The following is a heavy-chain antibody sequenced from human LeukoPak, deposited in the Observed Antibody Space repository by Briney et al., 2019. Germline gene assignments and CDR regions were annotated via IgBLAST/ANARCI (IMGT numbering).Heavy chain of an antibody. V-gene: IGHV3-9*01. CDR2: ISWNGGTI. CDR1: GFTFSTCA. D-gene: IGHD3-22*01. Sequence: GGSLRLSCAASGFTFSTCAMHWVRQTPGKGLEWVSGISWNGGTIGYVDSVKGRFTISRDNAKNSLYLQMNSLRAEDTALYYCAKDYDSSGYTSFDYWGQGTLVTVSS. J-gene: IGHJ4*02. CDR3: AKDYDSSGYTSFDY.